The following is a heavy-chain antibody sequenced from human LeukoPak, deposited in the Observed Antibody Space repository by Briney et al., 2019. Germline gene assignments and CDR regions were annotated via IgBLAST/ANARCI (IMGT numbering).Heavy chain of an antibody. CDR2: IRYDGSNK. Sequence: GRSLRLSCAASGFTFSSYGMHWVRQAPGKGLEWVAFIRYDGSNKYYADSVKGRFTISRDNSKNTLYLQMNSLRAEDTAVYYCARDRVLLWFGEIDYWGQGTLVTVSS. D-gene: IGHD3-10*01. J-gene: IGHJ4*02. V-gene: IGHV3-30*02. CDR3: ARDRVLLWFGEIDY. CDR1: GFTFSSYG.